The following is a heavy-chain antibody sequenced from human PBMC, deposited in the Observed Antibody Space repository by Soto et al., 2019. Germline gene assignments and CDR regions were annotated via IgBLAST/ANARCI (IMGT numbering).Heavy chain of an antibody. J-gene: IGHJ3*02. CDR2: IYYSGST. D-gene: IGHD4-17*01. Sequence: QVQLQESGPGLVKPSQTLSLTCTVSGGSISSGGYYWSWIRQHPGKGLEWIGYIYYSGSTYYNPCLKTSGTISVDTSKNQCTLTLSSVTAADTAVYYCARAQATVTKGDAFDIWGQGTMVTVSS. V-gene: IGHV4-31*01. CDR3: ARAQATVTKGDAFDI. CDR1: GGSISSGGYY.